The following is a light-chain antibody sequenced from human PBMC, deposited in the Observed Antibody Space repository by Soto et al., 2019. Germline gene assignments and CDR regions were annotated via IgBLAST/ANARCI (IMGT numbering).Light chain of an antibody. CDR3: CSYAGSYTYVV. V-gene: IGLV2-23*01. CDR1: SSEVGSYNL. CDR2: EGS. J-gene: IGLJ2*01. Sequence: QSVLTQPASVSGSHGRSITISCTGTSSEVGSYNLVSWYQQHPGKAPKLMIYEGSKRPSGVPDRFSGSKSGNTASLTISGLQAEDEADYYCCSYAGSYTYVVFGGGTNLTVL.